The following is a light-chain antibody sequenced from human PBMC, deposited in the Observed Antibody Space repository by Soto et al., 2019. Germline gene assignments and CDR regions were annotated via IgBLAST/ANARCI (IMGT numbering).Light chain of an antibody. CDR3: QQYNNWPPKYT. CDR2: GAS. Sequence: EIVMTQSPATLSVSPGERATLSCRASQSISSNLAWYQQKPGQAPRLLIYGASTRATGIPARFSGSGSGPEFTLTNSCLQSEDFAVYYCQQYNNWPPKYTFGQGTKLEIK. CDR1: QSISSN. J-gene: IGKJ2*01. V-gene: IGKV3-15*01.